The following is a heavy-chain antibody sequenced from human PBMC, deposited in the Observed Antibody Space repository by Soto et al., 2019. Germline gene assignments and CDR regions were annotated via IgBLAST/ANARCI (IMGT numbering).Heavy chain of an antibody. CDR1: GGSFSGYI. Sequence: SETLSLTCAVHGGSFSGYIWTWIRQPPGQGLQWIGQINDSGSTYYNPSLKSRVIISMHTSNDQFSLELTSVTAADTAVYYCLSCLITGSSYSWGWYYCDHWGQVTQVTFSS. J-gene: IGHJ4*02. V-gene: IGHV4-34*01. D-gene: IGHD1-26*01. CDR3: LSCLITGSSYSWGWYYCDH. CDR2: INDSGST.